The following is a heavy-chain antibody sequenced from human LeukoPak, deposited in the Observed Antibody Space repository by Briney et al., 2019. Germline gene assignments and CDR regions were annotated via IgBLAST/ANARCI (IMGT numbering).Heavy chain of an antibody. CDR2: IAPMFGTA. J-gene: IGHJ5*02. CDR1: GGNFNTYT. CDR3: AISPLYGPSYRYFDP. V-gene: IGHV1-69*13. D-gene: IGHD3-10*01. Sequence: ASVKVSCKASGGNFNTYTVSWVRQAPGQGLEWMGGIAPMFGTATYVESFQGRVIITADESSRTAYMEMSSLRSEDTAMYYCAISPLYGPSYRYFDPWGQGTLVIVSS.